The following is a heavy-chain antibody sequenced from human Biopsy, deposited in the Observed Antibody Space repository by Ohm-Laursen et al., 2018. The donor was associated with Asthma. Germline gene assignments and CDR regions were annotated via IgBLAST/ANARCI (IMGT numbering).Heavy chain of an antibody. CDR3: AREVSTVDYGCYYFATDV. Sequence: GAAVKVSCKASGGTFSRYAISWVRQAPGQGLEWMGGIIPVFGTSNYAQKFQVRVTFTADGSTSSAYMELSSLTSEDSAVYYCAREVSTVDYGCYYFATDVWGQGTTVTVSS. V-gene: IGHV1-69*13. D-gene: IGHD4-17*01. J-gene: IGHJ6*02. CDR1: GGTFSRYA. CDR2: IIPVFGTS.